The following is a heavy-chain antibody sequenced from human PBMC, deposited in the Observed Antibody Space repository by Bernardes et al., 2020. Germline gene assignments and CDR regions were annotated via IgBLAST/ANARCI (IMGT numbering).Heavy chain of an antibody. CDR3: ARGAYYGSGSYYNGVLTRPHYYYYYGMDV. CDR1: GYTFTSYY. Sequence: ASVKVSCKASGYTFTSYYMHWVRQAPGQGLEWMGIINPSGGSTSYAQKFQGRVTMTRDTSTSTVYMELSSLRSEDTAVYYCARGAYYGSGSYYNGVLTRPHYYYYYGMDVWGKGTTVTVSS. V-gene: IGHV1-46*01. J-gene: IGHJ6*04. D-gene: IGHD3-10*01. CDR2: INPSGGST.